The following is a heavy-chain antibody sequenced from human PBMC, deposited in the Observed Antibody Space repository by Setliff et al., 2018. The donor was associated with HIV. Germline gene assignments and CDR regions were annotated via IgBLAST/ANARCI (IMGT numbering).Heavy chain of an antibody. CDR2: INPKSGVT. Sequence: ASVKVSCKASGYTFTGYYIHWVRQAPGHGLEWVGRINPKSGVTSYAQNFRARVTMTRDTSTSTAYMELRSLRSDDTAVYYCAREIGDYYDSSGYYPPTDYYYGMDVWGQGTTVTVSS. CDR3: AREIGDYYDSSGYYPPTDYYYGMDV. V-gene: IGHV1-2*06. D-gene: IGHD3-22*01. J-gene: IGHJ6*02. CDR1: GYTFTGYY.